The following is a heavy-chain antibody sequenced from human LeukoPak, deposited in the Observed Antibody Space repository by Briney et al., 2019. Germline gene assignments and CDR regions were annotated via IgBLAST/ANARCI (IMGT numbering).Heavy chain of an antibody. D-gene: IGHD2-21*02. CDR1: GFTFSSYS. CDR2: ISTSGTHI. J-gene: IGHJ4*02. CDR3: ARDPVCGGDCFVDY. V-gene: IGHV3-21*01. Sequence: GGSLRLSCAASGFTFSSYSMNWVCQAPGKGLEWVSSISTSGTHIYYADSVKGRFTISRDNAKNSLYLQMNSLRAEDTALYYCARDPVCGGDCFVDYWGQGTLVTVSS.